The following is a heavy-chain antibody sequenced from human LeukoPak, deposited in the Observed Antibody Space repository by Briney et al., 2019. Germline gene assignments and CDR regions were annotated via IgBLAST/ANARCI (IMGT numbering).Heavy chain of an antibody. V-gene: IGHV3-21*01. D-gene: IGHD1-26*01. CDR2: ITSSGTYI. J-gene: IGHJ6*03. CDR3: ARDPYSGNYGNYYYYYMDV. Sequence: GGSLKLSCATSGFTFNNYNMNWVRQAPGRALEWVSSITSSGTYIFYADSVKGRFTISRDNAKNSLYLQMSSLGPEDTAVYYCARDPYSGNYGNYYYYYMDVWGKGTTVTISS. CDR1: GFTFNNYN.